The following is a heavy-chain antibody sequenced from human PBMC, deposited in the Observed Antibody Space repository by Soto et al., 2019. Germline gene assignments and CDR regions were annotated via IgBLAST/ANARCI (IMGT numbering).Heavy chain of an antibody. D-gene: IGHD3-3*01. CDR2: IYYSGST. V-gene: IGHV4-59*01. CDR1: GGSISSYY. CDR3: ARLTIFELGGWFDP. Sequence: SETLSLTCTVSGGSISSYYWSWIRQPPGKGLEWIGYIYYSGSTNYNPSLKSRVTISVDTSKNQFSLKLSSVTAAGTAVYYCARLTIFELGGWFDPWGQGTLVTVSS. J-gene: IGHJ5*02.